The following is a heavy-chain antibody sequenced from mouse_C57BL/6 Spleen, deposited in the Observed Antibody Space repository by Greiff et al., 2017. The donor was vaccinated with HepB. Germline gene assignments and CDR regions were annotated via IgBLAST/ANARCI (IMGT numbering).Heavy chain of an antibody. CDR3: AREFTTVVANFDY. D-gene: IGHD1-1*01. J-gene: IGHJ2*01. V-gene: IGHV1-64*01. Sequence: VQLQQPGAELVKPGASVKLSCKASGYTFTSYWMHWVKQRPGQGLEWIGMIHPNSGSTNYNEKFKSKATLTVDKSSSTAYMQLSSLTSEDSAVYYCAREFTTVVANFDYWGQGTTLTVSS. CDR2: IHPNSGST. CDR1: GYTFTSYW.